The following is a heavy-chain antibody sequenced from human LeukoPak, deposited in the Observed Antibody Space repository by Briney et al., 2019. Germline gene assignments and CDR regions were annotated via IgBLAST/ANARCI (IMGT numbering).Heavy chain of an antibody. CDR2: IYTSGST. J-gene: IGHJ3*02. D-gene: IGHD3-22*01. Sequence: SETLSLTCTVSGGSISSGSYHWSWIRQPAGKGLEWIGRIYTSGSTNYNPSLKSRVTVSVNTSKNQFSLKLSSVTAADTAVYYCAWQGTYDSSGDDAFDIWGQGTMVTVSS. CDR3: AWQGTYDSSGDDAFDI. CDR1: GGSISSGSYH. V-gene: IGHV4-61*02.